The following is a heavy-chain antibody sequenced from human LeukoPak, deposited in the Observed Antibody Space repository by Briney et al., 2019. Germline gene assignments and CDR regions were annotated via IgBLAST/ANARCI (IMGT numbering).Heavy chain of an antibody. D-gene: IGHD3-22*01. CDR2: IKFDGSEI. V-gene: IGHV3-7*01. J-gene: IGHJ4*02. CDR3: TSDLNHDSSG. CDR1: GFSLSDYC. Sequence: GGSLRLSCAASGFSLSDYCMTWVRQAPGKGLECVGNIKFDGSEIYYLDSVRGRFSISRDNAKNSLYLQMNSLRVEDTAVYYCTSDLNHDSSGWGQGTLVTVSS.